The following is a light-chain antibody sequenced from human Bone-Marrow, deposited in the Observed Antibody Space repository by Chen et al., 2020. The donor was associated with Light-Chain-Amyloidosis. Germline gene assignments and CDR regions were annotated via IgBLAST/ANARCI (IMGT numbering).Light chain of an antibody. CDR2: DDS. J-gene: IGLJ3*02. V-gene: IGLV3-21*02. CDR3: QVWDRSSDRPV. CDR1: NIGSTS. Sequence: YVLTQSSSVAVAPGQTATIACGGNNIGSTSLHWYQQTPGQAPLLVVYDDSDRPSGIPERLSGSNSGNTATLTISRVEAGDEADYYCQVWDRSSDRPVFGGGTKLTVL.